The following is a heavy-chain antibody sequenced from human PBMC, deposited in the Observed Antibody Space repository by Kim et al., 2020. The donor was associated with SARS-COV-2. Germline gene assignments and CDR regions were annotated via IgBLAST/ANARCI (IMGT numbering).Heavy chain of an antibody. V-gene: IGHV3-33*01. J-gene: IGHJ4*02. Sequence: YADSVKGRVTISRDNSKNTLYLQMNSLRAEDTAVYYCAREGIAAAHFDYWGQGTLVTVSS. CDR3: AREGIAAAHFDY. D-gene: IGHD6-13*01.